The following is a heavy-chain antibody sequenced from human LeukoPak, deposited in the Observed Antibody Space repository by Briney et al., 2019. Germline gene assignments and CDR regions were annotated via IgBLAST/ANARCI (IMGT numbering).Heavy chain of an antibody. Sequence: PSETLSLTRSVSGGSLFMYYSNCIRDPPEKGVECMGYISSNGITKNTLPLRRRGTISCATSSNQFSLRLTSVTAADAAIYYCARRAYYDSCGYHPTSGYFDLWGRGTLVTVSS. CDR2: ISSNGIT. D-gene: IGHD3-16*01. V-gene: IGHV4-4*08. CDR1: GGSLFMYY. J-gene: IGHJ2*01. CDR3: ARRAYYDSCGYHPTSGYFDL.